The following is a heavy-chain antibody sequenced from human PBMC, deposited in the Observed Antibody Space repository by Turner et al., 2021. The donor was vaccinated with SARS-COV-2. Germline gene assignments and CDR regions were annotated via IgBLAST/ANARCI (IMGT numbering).Heavy chain of an antibody. CDR3: ARRRGMDV. Sequence: EVQLVESGGGLVQPGGSLRLSCAASGFSFSSFWMSWVRQGPGKGLEWVANIKEDGSEKYYVDSVKGRFTISRDNAKNSVYLQMNSLRAEDTAVYYCARRRGMDVWGQGTTVTVSS. J-gene: IGHJ6*02. CDR1: GFSFSSFW. CDR2: IKEDGSEK. V-gene: IGHV3-7*01.